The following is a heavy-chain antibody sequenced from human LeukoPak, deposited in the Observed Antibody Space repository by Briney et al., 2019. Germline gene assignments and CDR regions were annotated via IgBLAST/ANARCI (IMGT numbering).Heavy chain of an antibody. D-gene: IGHD6-13*01. CDR1: GYTFTGYY. CDR2: INPNSGGT. V-gene: IGHV1-2*02. J-gene: IGHJ4*02. CDR3: ARSGIAAAGKVSLDCDY. Sequence: ASVKVSCKASGYTFTGYYMHWVRQAPGQGLEWMGWINPNSGGTNYAQKFQGRVTMTRDTSISTAYMELSRLRSDDTAVYYRARSGIAAAGKVSLDCDYWGQGTLVTVSS.